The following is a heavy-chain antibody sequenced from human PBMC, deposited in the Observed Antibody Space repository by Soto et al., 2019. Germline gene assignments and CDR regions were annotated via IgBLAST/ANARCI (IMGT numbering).Heavy chain of an antibody. J-gene: IGHJ6*02. CDR3: ARVDRTVTTYYYYGMDV. Sequence: QVQLVESGGGVVQPGRSLRLSCAASGFSFSYYAMHWVRQAPGKGLEWVAVMSHDGSSKHYADSAKGRFTISRDTSKNTLYLQMNSLRAEDTAVYYCARVDRTVTTYYYYGMDVWGQGTTVTVSS. V-gene: IGHV3-30-3*01. CDR1: GFSFSYYA. D-gene: IGHD4-4*01. CDR2: MSHDGSSK.